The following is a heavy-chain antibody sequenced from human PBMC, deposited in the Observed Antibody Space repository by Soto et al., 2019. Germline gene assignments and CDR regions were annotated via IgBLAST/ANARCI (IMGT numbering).Heavy chain of an antibody. CDR1: GFTFSGYE. CDR3: ARDLRGEWDSGSSGFDY. Sequence: PGGSLRLSCAASGFTFSGYEMNWVRQAPGKGLEWISYISSSSRAIYYADSVKGRFTISRDNAKNSVYLQANSLRAEDTAVYYCARDLRGEWDSGSSGFDYWGQGTLVTVSS. D-gene: IGHD6-6*01. CDR2: ISSSSRAI. V-gene: IGHV3-48*03. J-gene: IGHJ4*02.